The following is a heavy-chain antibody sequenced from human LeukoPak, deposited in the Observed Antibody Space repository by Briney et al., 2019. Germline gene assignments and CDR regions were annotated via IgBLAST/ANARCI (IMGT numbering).Heavy chain of an antibody. D-gene: IGHD2-15*01. CDR3: AVEGYCSGGSCYTNWFDP. CDR2: ISSSGSTK. Sequence: TGGSLRLSCAASGFTFSSYSMNWVRQAPGKGLEWASYISSSGSTKYYADSVKGRITISRDNAKNSLYLQMNSLRDEGTAVYYCAVEGYCSGGSCYTNWFDPWGQGTLVTVSS. J-gene: IGHJ5*02. CDR1: GFTFSSYS. V-gene: IGHV3-48*02.